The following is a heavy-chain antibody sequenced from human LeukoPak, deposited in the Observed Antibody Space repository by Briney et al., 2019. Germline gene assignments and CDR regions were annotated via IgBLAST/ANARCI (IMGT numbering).Heavy chain of an antibody. J-gene: IGHJ4*02. V-gene: IGHV1-2*02. CDR1: GYTFTGYY. Sequence: GASVTVSCKSSGYTFTGYYMHWVRQAPGQGLEWMGWINPNSVGTNYAQKFQGRVTMTRDTSISTAYMELSRLRSDDTAVYYCARDSPTFDYWGQGTLVTVFS. CDR3: ARDSPTFDY. CDR2: INPNSVGT.